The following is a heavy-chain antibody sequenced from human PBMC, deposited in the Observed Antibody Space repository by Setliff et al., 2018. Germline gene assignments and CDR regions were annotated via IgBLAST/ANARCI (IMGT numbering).Heavy chain of an antibody. CDR2: INPSGGTT. CDR1: GYSFTTRYY. V-gene: IGHV1-46*01. Sequence: ASVKVSCKTSGYSFTTRYYMPWVRQAPGQGLEWMGIINPSGGTTSYAQKFQGRVTMTSDTSTSTVYMQLSSLRSEDTAVYYCARDLRDSSSWYGGDYWGQGTLVTVSS. J-gene: IGHJ4*01. D-gene: IGHD6-13*01. CDR3: ARDLRDSSSWYGGDY.